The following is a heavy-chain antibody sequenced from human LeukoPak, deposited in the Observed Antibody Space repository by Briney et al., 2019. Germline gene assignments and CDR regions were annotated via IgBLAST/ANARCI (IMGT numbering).Heavy chain of an antibody. Sequence: PGGSLRLSCVVSGINFADYAMHWVRQPPGKGLEWVSLISADGGSTFSADSVKGRFSISRDNSKNSLYLQMNSPRSEDTAMYYCAKESGKFDYWGQGTLVAVSS. CDR1: GINFADYA. V-gene: IGHV3-43*02. J-gene: IGHJ4*02. CDR3: AKESGKFDY. CDR2: ISADGGST.